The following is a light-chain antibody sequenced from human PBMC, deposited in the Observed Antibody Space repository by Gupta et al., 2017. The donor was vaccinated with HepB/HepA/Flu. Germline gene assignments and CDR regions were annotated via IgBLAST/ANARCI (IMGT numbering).Light chain of an antibody. Sequence: QSVLTQPPSVSATPGHRVTISCSGSSSNIGENTVNWYQQLPGTAPKVLIYSNNQRSSGVPDRFSGSKSGTSASLAISGLQSDDEADYYCAAWDDSLSGVVFGGGTKLTVL. V-gene: IGLV1-44*01. CDR1: SSNIGENT. CDR2: SNN. CDR3: AAWDDSLSGVV. J-gene: IGLJ2*01.